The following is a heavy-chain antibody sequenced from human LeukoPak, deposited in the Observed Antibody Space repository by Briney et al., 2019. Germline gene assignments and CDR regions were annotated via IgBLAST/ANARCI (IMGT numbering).Heavy chain of an antibody. D-gene: IGHD3-22*01. CDR3: AREREFRYYSDSSAYYRQLVDF. J-gene: IGHJ4*02. CDR1: GYTFTGYY. Sequence: ASVKVSCKASGYTFTGYYIQWIRQAPGQGLEWMGWINPKSGGTNSAQGFQGRVTMTRDTPISTAYMELTRLTSDDTAVYYCAREREFRYYSDSSAYYRQLVDFWGQGTLVTVSS. V-gene: IGHV1-2*02. CDR2: INPKSGGT.